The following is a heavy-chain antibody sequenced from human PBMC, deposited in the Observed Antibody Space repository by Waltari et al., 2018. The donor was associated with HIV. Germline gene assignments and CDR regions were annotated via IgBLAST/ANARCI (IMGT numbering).Heavy chain of an antibody. CDR3: ARQVRGHGFLANLYYFDF. V-gene: IGHV4-39*01. CDR1: GGPISSSEYY. CDR2: MYDVGST. J-gene: IGHJ4*02. Sequence: QLQLQESGPGLVKPSETLSLTCTVSGGPISSSEYYWGWIRQPPGNGLEWIGNMYDVGSTYYNPCLKGRVTIPVDTSKNQFSLKLDSVTAADTAVYFCARQVRGHGFLANLYYFDFWGQGALVTVSS. D-gene: IGHD3-3*01.